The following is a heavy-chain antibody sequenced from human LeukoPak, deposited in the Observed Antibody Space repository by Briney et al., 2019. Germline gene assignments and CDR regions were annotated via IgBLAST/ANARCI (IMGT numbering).Heavy chain of an antibody. J-gene: IGHJ3*02. D-gene: IGHD6-19*01. V-gene: IGHV3-23*01. CDR2: ISSTGGTT. Sequence: GGSLRLSCAAPGFTFSSYGMSWVRQAPGKGLEWVSDISSTGGTTYYADSVKGRFTISRDNSKNTLYLQMNSLRAEDTALYYCAKEDIAVAGTAFDIWGQGTMVTVSS. CDR3: AKEDIAVAGTAFDI. CDR1: GFTFSSYG.